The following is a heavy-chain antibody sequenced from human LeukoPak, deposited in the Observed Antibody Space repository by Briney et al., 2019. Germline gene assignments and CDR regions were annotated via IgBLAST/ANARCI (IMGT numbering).Heavy chain of an antibody. V-gene: IGHV3-30*18. CDR3: AKDRDTSGWRYFDY. J-gene: IGHJ4*02. Sequence: GGSLRLSCAASVFTFSNYGMHWVRQAPGKGLEWVAVISYDGSNTYYADSVKGRFTISRDNSKNTLYLQMNSLRTEDTALFYCAKDRDTSGWRYFDYWGQGTLVTVSS. CDR2: ISYDGSNT. D-gene: IGHD6-19*01. CDR1: VFTFSNYG.